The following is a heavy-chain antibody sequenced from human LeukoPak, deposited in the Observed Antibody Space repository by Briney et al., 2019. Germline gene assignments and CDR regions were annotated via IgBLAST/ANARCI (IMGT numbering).Heavy chain of an antibody. J-gene: IGHJ6*02. CDR1: GFTFSSYW. CDR3: ARGDIVVVPAALYGMDV. D-gene: IGHD2-2*01. CDR2: INSDGSST. V-gene: IGHV3-74*01. Sequence: PGGSLRLSCAASGFTFSSYWMHWARQAPGKGLVWVSRINSDGSSTSYADSVKGRFTISRDNAKNTLYLQMNSLRAEDTAVYYCARGDIVVVPAALYGMDVWGQGTTVTVSS.